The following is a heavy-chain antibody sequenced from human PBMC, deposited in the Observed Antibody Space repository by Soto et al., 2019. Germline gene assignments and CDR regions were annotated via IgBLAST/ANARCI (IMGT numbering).Heavy chain of an antibody. V-gene: IGHV1-2*02. CDR3: ARVTDYYDSSGYFLGAFDI. Sequence: ASVKVSCPASGYTFIGYYMHWVRQAPGQGLEWMGWIKPISGGTNYAQKLQGRVTMSRDTSISTAYMELSRLRSDDTAVYYCARVTDYYDSSGYFLGAFDIWGQGTMVTVSS. CDR1: GYTFIGYY. J-gene: IGHJ3*02. D-gene: IGHD3-22*01. CDR2: IKPISGGT.